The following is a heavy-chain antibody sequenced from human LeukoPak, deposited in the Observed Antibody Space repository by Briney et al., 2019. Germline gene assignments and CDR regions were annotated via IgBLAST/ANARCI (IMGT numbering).Heavy chain of an antibody. Sequence: PGESLKISCKGSGYSFTSYWIGWVRQMPGKGLEWMGIIYPGDSDTRYSPSFQGQVTISADKSISTAYLQWSSLKASDTAMYYCYLDQYSRGWSGGGFDYWGQGTLVTVSS. D-gene: IGHD6-19*01. J-gene: IGHJ4*02. CDR3: YLDQYSRGWSGGGFDY. CDR1: GYSFTSYW. CDR2: IYPGDSDT. V-gene: IGHV5-51*01.